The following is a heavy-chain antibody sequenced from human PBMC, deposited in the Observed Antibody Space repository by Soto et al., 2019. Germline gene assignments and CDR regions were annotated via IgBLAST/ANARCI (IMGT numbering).Heavy chain of an antibody. CDR2: IFYSGST. CDR3: VRGSGYDWDYSYYYMDV. Sequence: SETLSLTCTVSGGSIRGYYWSWIRQPPGRGLEWIGYIFYSGSTSYNPSLKSRVTISVDTSENQFSLNLNSVTAADTAMYYCVRGSGYDWDYSYYYMDVWGKGTTVTVSS. V-gene: IGHV4-59*01. J-gene: IGHJ6*03. D-gene: IGHD5-12*01. CDR1: GGSIRGYY.